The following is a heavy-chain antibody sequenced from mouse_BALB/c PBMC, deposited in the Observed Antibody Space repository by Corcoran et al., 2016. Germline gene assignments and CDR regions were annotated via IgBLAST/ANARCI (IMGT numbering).Heavy chain of an antibody. CDR2: INTYTGEP. Sequence: QIQLVQSGPELKKPGETVKISCKASGYTFTNYGMNWVKQAPGKGLKWMGWINTYTGEPTYADDFKGRFAFSLETSASTAYLQINNLKNEDMATYFCAKRGTMITTGAMDYWGQGTSVTVSS. CDR1: GYTFTNYG. CDR3: AKRGTMITTGAMDY. V-gene: IGHV9-1*02. J-gene: IGHJ4*01. D-gene: IGHD2-4*01.